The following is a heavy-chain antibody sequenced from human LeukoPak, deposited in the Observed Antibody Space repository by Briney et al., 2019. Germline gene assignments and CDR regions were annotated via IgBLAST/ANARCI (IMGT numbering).Heavy chain of an antibody. D-gene: IGHD3-22*01. CDR2: IYYSGST. CDR3: ARPDDNSSGYPGAFDI. J-gene: IGHJ3*02. CDR1: GGSFSGYY. V-gene: IGHV4-34*01. Sequence: SETLSLTCAVYGGSFSGYYWSWIRQPPGKGLEWIGSIYYSGSTYYNPSLKSRVTISVDTSKNQFSLKLSSVTAADTAVYYCARPDDNSSGYPGAFDIWGQGTMVTVSS.